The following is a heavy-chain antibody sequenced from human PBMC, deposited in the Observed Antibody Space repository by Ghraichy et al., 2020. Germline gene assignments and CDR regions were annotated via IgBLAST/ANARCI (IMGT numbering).Heavy chain of an antibody. D-gene: IGHD5-24*01. J-gene: IGHJ4*02. Sequence: GGSLRLSCAASGFTFSSYGMHWVRQAPGKGLEWVAVISYDGSNKYYADSVKGRFTISRDNSKNTLYLQMNSLRAEDTAVYYCTLRDGYPRGYFDYWGQGTLVTVSS. CDR3: TLRDGYPRGYFDY. V-gene: IGHV3-30*03. CDR1: GFTFSSYG. CDR2: ISYDGSNK.